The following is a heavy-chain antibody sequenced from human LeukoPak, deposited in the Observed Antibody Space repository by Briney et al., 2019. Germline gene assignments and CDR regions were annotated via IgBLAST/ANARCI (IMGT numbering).Heavy chain of an antibody. CDR2: ISGSGDYT. Sequence: GGSLRLSCAASGFTFSIHGMSWVRQAPGKGLEWVSTISGSGDYTYYADSVKGRFTISRDNSKNTLYLQMNSLRAEDTAVYYCAKVTYGSGTYGAFDSWGQGTLVTVSS. V-gene: IGHV3-23*01. D-gene: IGHD3-10*01. CDR1: GFTFSIHG. CDR3: AKVTYGSGTYGAFDS. J-gene: IGHJ4*02.